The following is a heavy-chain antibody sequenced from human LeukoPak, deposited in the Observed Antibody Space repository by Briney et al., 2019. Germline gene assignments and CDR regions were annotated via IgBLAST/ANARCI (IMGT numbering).Heavy chain of an antibody. Sequence: SETLSLTCTVSGGSISSYYWSWIRQPPGKGLEWIGYIYYSGSTNYNPSLRSRVTISVDTSKNQFSLKLSSVTAADTAVYYCAKGYSSSWYLYYYGMDVWGQGTTVTVSS. CDR1: GGSISSYY. V-gene: IGHV4-59*01. J-gene: IGHJ6*02. D-gene: IGHD6-13*01. CDR2: IYYSGST. CDR3: AKGYSSSWYLYYYGMDV.